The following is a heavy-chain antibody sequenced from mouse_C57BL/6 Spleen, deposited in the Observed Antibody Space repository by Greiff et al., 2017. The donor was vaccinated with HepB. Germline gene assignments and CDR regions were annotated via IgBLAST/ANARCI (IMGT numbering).Heavy chain of an antibody. Sequence: EVQLQQSGPELVKPGASVKISCKASGYSFTDYNMNWVKQSNGKSLEWIGVINPNYGTTSYNQKFKGKATLTVDQSSSTAYMQLNSLTSEDSAVYYCARSEFYYGNYEGYYYAMDYWGQGTSVTVSS. CDR2: INPNYGTT. V-gene: IGHV1-39*01. J-gene: IGHJ4*01. CDR3: ARSEFYYGNYEGYYYAMDY. CDR1: GYSFTDYN. D-gene: IGHD2-1*01.